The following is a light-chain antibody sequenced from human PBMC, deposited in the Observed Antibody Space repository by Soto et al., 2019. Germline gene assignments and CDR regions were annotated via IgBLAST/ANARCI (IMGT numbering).Light chain of an antibody. CDR3: LQLNRFPRT. CDR1: QDISSY. V-gene: IGKV1-9*01. J-gene: IGKJ1*01. CDR2: SAS. Sequence: DIQLTQSPSFLSASVGDRVTITCRASQDISSYLAWYQPRTGKVPRFLTPSASTLQSGVPSRFSATGSGTTFTLTISSLQPEDIAAYYCLQLNRFPRTFCQGTKVE.